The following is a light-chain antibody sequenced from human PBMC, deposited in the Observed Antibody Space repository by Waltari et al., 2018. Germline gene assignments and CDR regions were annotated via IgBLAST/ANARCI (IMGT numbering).Light chain of an antibody. Sequence: DIQMTQSPSTLSASVGDRVTITCRASQSISSWLAWYQQKPGKAPKLLIYTASSVESGVPSRFSGSGSGTECTLTISSLQPDDFATYYCQQYNSYPWTFGQGTKVEIK. V-gene: IGKV1-5*03. CDR2: TAS. J-gene: IGKJ1*01. CDR3: QQYNSYPWT. CDR1: QSISSW.